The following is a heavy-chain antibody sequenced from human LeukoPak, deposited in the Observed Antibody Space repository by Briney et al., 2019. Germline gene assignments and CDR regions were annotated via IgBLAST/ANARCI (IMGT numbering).Heavy chain of an antibody. D-gene: IGHD3-3*01. CDR2: ITGSGGST. J-gene: IGHJ4*02. V-gene: IGHV3-23*01. CDR3: ASRPASETYYAVFDY. Sequence: GGLLRLSCVASGLTFSSHAMTWVRQTPGKGLEWVSGITGSGGSTYHAESVKGRFIISRDNSKNTLYLQMNNLRAGDTAVYYCASRPASETYYAVFDYWGQGTLVTVSS. CDR1: GLTFSSHA.